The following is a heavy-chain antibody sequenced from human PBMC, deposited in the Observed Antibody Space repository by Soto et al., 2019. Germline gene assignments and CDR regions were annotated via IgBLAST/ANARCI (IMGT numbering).Heavy chain of an antibody. CDR1: GFTFSSYD. CDR3: ARAAPDSAFDI. CDR2: IGTAGDT. Sequence: VQLVESGGGLVQPGGSLRLSCAASGFTFSSYDMHWVRQATGKGLEWVSAIGTAGDTYYPGSVKGRFTISRENAKNSLYLQMNSLRAEDTAVYYCARAAPDSAFDIWGQGTMVTVSS. J-gene: IGHJ3*02. V-gene: IGHV3-13*01.